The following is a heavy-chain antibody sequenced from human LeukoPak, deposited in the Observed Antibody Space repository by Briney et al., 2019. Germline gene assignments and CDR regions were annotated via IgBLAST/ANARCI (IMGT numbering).Heavy chain of an antibody. CDR3: ARPDLAAAAPEYFQH. CDR2: IYPGDSDT. V-gene: IGHV5-51*01. D-gene: IGHD6-13*01. J-gene: IGHJ1*01. CDR1: GYSFTSYR. Sequence: GESLKISCKGFGYSFTSYRIDWVRQMPGKGLEWMGIIYPGDSDTSYSPSFQGQVTIAADKSIRTAYLRWSSVKASDTAMEYCARPDLAAAAPEYFQHWGQGTLVTVSS.